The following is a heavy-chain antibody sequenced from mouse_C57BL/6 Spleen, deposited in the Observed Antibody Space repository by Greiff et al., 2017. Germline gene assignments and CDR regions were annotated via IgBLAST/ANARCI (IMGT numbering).Heavy chain of an antibody. Sequence: EVKLVESGGGLVKPGGSLKLSCAASGFTFSDYGMHWVRQAPEKGLEWVAYISSGSSTIYYADIVKGRFTISRDNAKNTLFLQMTSLRSEDTAMYYCAREGLDYYAMDYWGQGTSVTVSS. J-gene: IGHJ4*01. CDR1: GFTFSDYG. V-gene: IGHV5-17*01. CDR2: ISSGSSTI. CDR3: AREGLDYYAMDY.